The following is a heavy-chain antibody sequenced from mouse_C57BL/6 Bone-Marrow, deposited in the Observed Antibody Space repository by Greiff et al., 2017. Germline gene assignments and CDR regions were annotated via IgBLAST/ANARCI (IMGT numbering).Heavy chain of an antibody. CDR1: GFTFSSYA. CDR2: ISDGGSYT. CDR3: ASFYDN. J-gene: IGHJ3*01. V-gene: IGHV5-4*01. Sequence: EVQGVESGGGLVKPGGSLKLSCAASGFTFSSYAMSWVRQTPEKRLEWVATISDGGSYTYYPDNVKGRFTISRDNAKNNLYLQMSHLKSEDTAMYYCASFYDNWGQGTLVTVSA. D-gene: IGHD2-3*01.